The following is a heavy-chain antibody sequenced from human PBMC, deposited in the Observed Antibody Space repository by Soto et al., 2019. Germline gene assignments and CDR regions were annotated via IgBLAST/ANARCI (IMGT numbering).Heavy chain of an antibody. CDR2: IIPILGIA. Sequence: QVQLVQSGAEVKKPGSSVKVSCKASGGTFSSYTISWVRQAPGQGLEWMGRIIPILGIANYAQKFQGRVTITADKSTSTGYMELSSLRSEDTAVYYCARGIGSGSGWYGRSYYFDYWGQGTLVTVSS. CDR1: GGTFSSYT. CDR3: ARGIGSGSGWYGRSYYFDY. V-gene: IGHV1-69*02. D-gene: IGHD6-19*01. J-gene: IGHJ4*02.